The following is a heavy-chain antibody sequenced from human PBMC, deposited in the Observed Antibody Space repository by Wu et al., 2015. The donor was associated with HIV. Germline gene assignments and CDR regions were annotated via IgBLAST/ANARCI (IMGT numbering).Heavy chain of an antibody. CDR2: FDPEDGET. CDR3: ATVIDYYDSSGYPFDP. D-gene: IGHD3-22*01. Sequence: QVQLVQSGAEVKKPGASVKVSCKVSGYTLTELSMHWVRQAPGKGLEWMGGFDPEDGETIYAQKFQGRVTMTEDTSTDTAYMELSSLRSEDTAVYYCATVIDYYDSSGYPFDPWGQGTLVHRLL. V-gene: IGHV1-24*01. J-gene: IGHJ5*02. CDR1: GYTLTELS.